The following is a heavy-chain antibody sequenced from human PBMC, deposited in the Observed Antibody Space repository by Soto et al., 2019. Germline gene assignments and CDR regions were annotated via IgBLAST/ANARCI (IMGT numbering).Heavy chain of an antibody. V-gene: IGHV1-69*01. Sequence: QVQLVQSGAEVKKPGSSVKVSCKASGGTFSSYAISWVRQAPGQGLEWMGGIIPIFGTANYAQKFQGRVTITADESKRTTYMELSSLRSEDTAVYYCERSIVVVITAWNWFDPWGQGTLVTVSS. CDR2: IIPIFGTA. D-gene: IGHD3-22*01. CDR3: ERSIVVVITAWNWFDP. CDR1: GGTFSSYA. J-gene: IGHJ5*02.